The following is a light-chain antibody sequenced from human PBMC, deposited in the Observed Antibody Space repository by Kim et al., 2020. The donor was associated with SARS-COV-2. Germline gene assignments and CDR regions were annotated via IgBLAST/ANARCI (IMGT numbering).Light chain of an antibody. V-gene: IGLV8-61*01. J-gene: IGLJ3*02. Sequence: QAVVTQEPSFSVSPGGTVTLTCGLNSGSVSTNSHPSWYKQTPGQAPRTLIYSTSHRSSGVPDRFSGSILGNKAALTITGAQAEDESDYYCFLYMGSGIGVFGGGTQLTVL. CDR3: FLYMGSGIGV. CDR2: STS. CDR1: SGSVSTNSH.